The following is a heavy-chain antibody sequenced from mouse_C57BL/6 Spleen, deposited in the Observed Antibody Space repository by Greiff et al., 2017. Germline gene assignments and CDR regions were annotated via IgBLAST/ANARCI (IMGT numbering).Heavy chain of an antibody. D-gene: IGHD1-1*02. V-gene: IGHV1-55*01. Sequence: QVQLQQSGAELVKPGASVKMSCKASGYTFTSYWITWVKQRPGQGLEWIGDIYPGSGSTNYNEKFKSKATLTVDTSSSTAIMQLSSLTSEDSAVVCCARRSSLWDYFDYWGQGTTLTVSS. CDR2: IYPGSGST. CDR3: ARRSSLWDYFDY. CDR1: GYTFTSYW. J-gene: IGHJ2*01.